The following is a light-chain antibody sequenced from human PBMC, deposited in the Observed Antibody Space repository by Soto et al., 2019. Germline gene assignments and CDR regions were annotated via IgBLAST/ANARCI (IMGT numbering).Light chain of an antibody. J-gene: IGKJ1*01. CDR1: QSLIHTDGNTY. V-gene: IGKV2-30*02. Sequence: DVVMTQSPLSLPVTLGQPASISCRSSQSLIHTDGNTYLNWFQQRPGQAPRRLMYEVSDRDSGVTDRFSGRGSGTDYTLKISRVEAEDVGVYYCLQGTHWPWTFGQGTEVEIK. CDR2: EVS. CDR3: LQGTHWPWT.